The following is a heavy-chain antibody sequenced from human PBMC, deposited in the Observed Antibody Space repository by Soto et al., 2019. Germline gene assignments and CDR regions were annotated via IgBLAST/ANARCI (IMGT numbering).Heavy chain of an antibody. J-gene: IGHJ4*02. CDR3: ARVGSGDYVGYYFDY. D-gene: IGHD4-17*01. V-gene: IGHV1-2*04. Sequence: QVQLVQSGGEVKKPGASVKVSCKASGYTFTGYYMHWVRQAPGQGLEWMGWINPNSGGTNYAQKFQGWVTMTRDTSISTAYMELSRLRSDDTAVYYCARVGSGDYVGYYFDYWGQGTLVTVSS. CDR2: INPNSGGT. CDR1: GYTFTGYY.